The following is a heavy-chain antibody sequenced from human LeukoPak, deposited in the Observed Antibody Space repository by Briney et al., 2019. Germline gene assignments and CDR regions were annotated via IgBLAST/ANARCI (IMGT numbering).Heavy chain of an antibody. J-gene: IGHJ4*02. CDR1: GYTFSSYD. Sequence: GASVKVSCKASGYTFSSYDINWVRQATGQGLEWMGWMNPKSGNTGYGQKFQGRVTMTTDTSTSTAYMELRSLRSEDTAVYYCASKLLWFGELVEYYFDYWGQGTLVTVSS. CDR2: MNPKSGNT. V-gene: IGHV1-8*01. D-gene: IGHD3-10*01. CDR3: ASKLLWFGELVEYYFDY.